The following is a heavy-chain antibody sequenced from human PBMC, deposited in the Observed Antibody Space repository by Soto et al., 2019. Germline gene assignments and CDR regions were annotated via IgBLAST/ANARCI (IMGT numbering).Heavy chain of an antibody. CDR3: ATAEWQSSDY. V-gene: IGHV3-7*03. CDR1: GLTFSSYY. D-gene: IGHD3-3*01. J-gene: IGHJ4*02. Sequence: GGSLKLSCAASGLTFSSYYRWGVRQAPGKGLVEVANINRDGSVNYYVASVKGRFTISRDNAKNSLYLEMNSLRVEDTAVYYCATAEWQSSDYWGQGSLVTVS. CDR2: INRDGSVN.